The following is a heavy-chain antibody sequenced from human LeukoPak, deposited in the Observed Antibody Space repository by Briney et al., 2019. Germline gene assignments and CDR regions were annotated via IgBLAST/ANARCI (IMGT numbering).Heavy chain of an antibody. CDR2: ISYSGST. D-gene: IGHD1-1*01. Sequence: NPSEALSLTCTVSGGSISSYYWSWIRQPPGKGLEWIGYISYSGSTYYNPSLKSRVTISVDTSKNQFSLKLSSVTAADTAVYYCARHEFRTTRDSWGQGTLVTVSS. CDR1: GGSISSYY. J-gene: IGHJ4*02. CDR3: ARHEFRTTRDS. V-gene: IGHV4-59*08.